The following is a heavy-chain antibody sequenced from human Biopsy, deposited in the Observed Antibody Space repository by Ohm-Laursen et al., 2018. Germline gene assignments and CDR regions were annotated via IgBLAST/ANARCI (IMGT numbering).Heavy chain of an antibody. V-gene: IGHV4-34*01. D-gene: IGHD3-10*01. CDR2: INDSGRA. CDR1: GGSFSGYY. Sequence: SDTLSLTCGVFGGSFSGYYCSWIRQPPGLGLEWLGEINDSGRANYNRSLRFRVTFSVDTSKNQFSLKLSSVTAADTAVYYCARGTNYYGSGRNRHWFDPWGQGTQVTVSS. CDR3: ARGTNYYGSGRNRHWFDP. J-gene: IGHJ5*02.